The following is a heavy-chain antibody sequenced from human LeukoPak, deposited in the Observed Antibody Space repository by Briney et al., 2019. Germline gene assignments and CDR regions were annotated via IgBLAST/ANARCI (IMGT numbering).Heavy chain of an antibody. D-gene: IGHD6-19*01. CDR2: IYTSGST. CDR3: ARDGAVAGTVDY. Sequence: PSETLSLTCTVSGGSISSYYWSWIRQPAGKGLEWIGRIYTSGSTNHNPSLKSRVTISVDKSKNQFSLKLSSVTAADTAVYYCARDGAVAGTVDYWGQGTLVTVSS. J-gene: IGHJ4*02. V-gene: IGHV4-4*07. CDR1: GGSISSYY.